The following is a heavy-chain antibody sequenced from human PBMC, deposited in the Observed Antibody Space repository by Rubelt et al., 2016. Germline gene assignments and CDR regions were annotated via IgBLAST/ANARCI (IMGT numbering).Heavy chain of an antibody. V-gene: IGHV3-33*01. CDR2: IWYDGSNK. D-gene: IGHD3-3*01. Sequence: QVQLVESGGGVVQPGRSLRLSCAASGFTFSTYGMHWVRQAPGKGLEWVAVIWYDGSNKYYADSVKGRFTMCRDNSKNTLDLEMNGLRAEDTAVYACARDLDFWSGPYYWGQGTLVTVSS. J-gene: IGHJ4*02. CDR1: GFTFSTYG. CDR3: ARDLDFWSGPYY.